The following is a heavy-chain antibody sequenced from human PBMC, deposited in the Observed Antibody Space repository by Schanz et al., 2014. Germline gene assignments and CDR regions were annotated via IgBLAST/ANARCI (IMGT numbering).Heavy chain of an antibody. CDR3: AKAEYDILTDSYSRLDP. J-gene: IGHJ5*02. Sequence: VQLVESGGGLVQPGGSLRLSCAASGFTFSSYAMSWVRQPPGKGLEWVSTISASGGSTYYADSVKGRFTISRDNSKNTLYLHMNTLRSDDTAVYYCAKAEYDILTDSYSRLDPWGQGTLVTVSS. CDR2: ISASGGST. D-gene: IGHD3-9*01. CDR1: GFTFSSYA. V-gene: IGHV3-23*04.